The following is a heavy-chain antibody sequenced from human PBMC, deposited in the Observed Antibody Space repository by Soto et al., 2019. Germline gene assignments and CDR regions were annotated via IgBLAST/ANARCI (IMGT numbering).Heavy chain of an antibody. Sequence: GESLKISCKGSGYSFTSYWIGWVRQMPGKGLEWMGIIYPGDSDTRYSPSFQGQVTISADKSISTAYLQWSSLKASDTAMYYCARQDYDEWSHVLDFDIWGQGTMVTVSS. J-gene: IGHJ3*02. CDR2: IYPGDSDT. CDR1: GYSFTSYW. V-gene: IGHV5-51*01. D-gene: IGHD4-17*01. CDR3: ARQDYDEWSHVLDFDI.